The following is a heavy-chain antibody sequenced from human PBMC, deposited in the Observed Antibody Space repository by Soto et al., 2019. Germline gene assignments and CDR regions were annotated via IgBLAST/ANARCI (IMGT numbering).Heavy chain of an antibody. CDR2: IYYSGST. Sequence: SETLSLTCTVSGGSISSGGYYWSWIRQHPGKGLEWIGYIYYSGSTYYNPSLKSRVTISVDTSKNQFSLKLSSVTAADTAVYYCARVYDSSGYYVFWFDPWGQGTLVTVSS. CDR1: GGSISSGGYY. V-gene: IGHV4-31*03. CDR3: ARVYDSSGYYVFWFDP. J-gene: IGHJ5*02. D-gene: IGHD3-22*01.